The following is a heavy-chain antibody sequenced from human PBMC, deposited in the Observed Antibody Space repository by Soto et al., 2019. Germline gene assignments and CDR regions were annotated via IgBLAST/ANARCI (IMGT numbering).Heavy chain of an antibody. D-gene: IGHD2-8*01. CDR2: ISYDGSNK. CDR3: AKDFLTGYCTNGVCPHLDY. J-gene: IGHJ4*02. CDR1: GFTFSSYG. Sequence: QVQLVESGGGVVQPGRSLRLSCAASGFTFSSYGMHWVRQAPGKGLEWVAVISYDGSNKYYADSVKGRFTISRDKSKNTRYLQMNSLRAEDTAVYYCAKDFLTGYCTNGVCPHLDYWGQGTLVTVSS. V-gene: IGHV3-30*18.